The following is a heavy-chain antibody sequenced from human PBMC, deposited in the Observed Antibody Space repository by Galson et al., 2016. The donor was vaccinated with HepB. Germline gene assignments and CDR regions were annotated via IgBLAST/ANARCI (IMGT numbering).Heavy chain of an antibody. CDR3: ARGLRWSGFFKIYFYYGMDV. J-gene: IGHJ6*02. D-gene: IGHD3-3*01. CDR1: GFTFSSHS. CDR2: ISHDGGNR. V-gene: IGHV3-30*14. Sequence: SLRLSCAASGFTFSSHSMHWARQAPGKGLEWVAVISHDGGNRFYADSVKGRFTISRDNSKNTLYLQMNRLKPDDTAVYFCARGLRWSGFFKIYFYYGMDVWGQGTTVTVSS.